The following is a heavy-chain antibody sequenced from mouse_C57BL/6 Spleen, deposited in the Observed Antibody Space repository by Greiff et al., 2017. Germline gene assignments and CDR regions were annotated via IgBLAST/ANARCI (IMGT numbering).Heavy chain of an antibody. J-gene: IGHJ2*01. CDR3: ARDIYYGNPRFDY. Sequence: ESGPGLVKPSQSLSLTCSVTGYSITSGYYWNWIRQFPGNKLEWMGYISYDGSNNYNPSLKNRISITRDTSKNQLYLKLNSVTTADTSTDYWARDIYYGNPRFDYWGQGTTLTVAS. D-gene: IGHD2-1*01. CDR1: GYSITSGYY. CDR2: ISYDGSN. V-gene: IGHV3-6*01.